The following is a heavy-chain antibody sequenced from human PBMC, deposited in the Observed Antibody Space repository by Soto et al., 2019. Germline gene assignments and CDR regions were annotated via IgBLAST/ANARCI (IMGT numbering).Heavy chain of an antibody. CDR2: ISAYNGNT. V-gene: IGHV1-18*04. CDR3: ARGRGAARPWASYYYYGMDV. D-gene: IGHD6-6*01. CDR1: GYTFTSYG. Sequence: QVQLVQSGAEVKKPGASVKVSCKASGYTFTSYGISWVRQAPGQGLEWMGWISAYNGNTNYAQKLQGRVTMTTDTSTSTAYMELRRLRSDDTAVYYCARGRGAARPWASYYYYGMDVWGQGTTVTVSS. J-gene: IGHJ6*02.